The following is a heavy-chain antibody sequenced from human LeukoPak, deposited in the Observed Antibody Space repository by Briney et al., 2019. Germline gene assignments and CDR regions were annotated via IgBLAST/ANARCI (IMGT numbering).Heavy chain of an antibody. CDR2: ISCSRTII. CDR3: ARVRSQPVADSYYYYMDV. D-gene: IGHD6-19*01. Sequence: PGGSLRLSCAASRFTFSIYSMNWVRPAPGKGLEWVLFISCSRTIIYYADSVKGRLTISCDNAKNSLYLQMNSLRAEDTAVYYCARVRSQPVADSYYYYMDVWGKGTTVTVSS. CDR1: RFTFSIYS. V-gene: IGHV3-48*01. J-gene: IGHJ6*03.